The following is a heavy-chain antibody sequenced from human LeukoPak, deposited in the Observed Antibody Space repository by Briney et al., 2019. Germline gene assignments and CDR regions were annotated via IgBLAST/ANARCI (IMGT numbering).Heavy chain of an antibody. D-gene: IGHD6-19*01. J-gene: IGHJ4*02. CDR3: ANSQSSVAGILGC. CDR1: GFTFSDYY. CDR2: ISGNGNDK. V-gene: IGHV3-11*04. Sequence: GGSLRLSCAAPGFTFSDYYMTWIRQAPGRGLEWVWYISGNGNDKYYADSVKGRFTISRDNAKNSLYLQMNSLRVEDTAVYYCANSQSSVAGILGCWGQGTLVTVSS.